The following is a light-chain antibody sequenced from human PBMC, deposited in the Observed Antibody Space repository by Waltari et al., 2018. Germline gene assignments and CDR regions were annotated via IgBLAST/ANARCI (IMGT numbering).Light chain of an antibody. V-gene: IGKV1-5*03. Sequence: DIQMTQSPSTLYASVGDRVTITCRASQKINSWLAWHQQKPGKAPKLLIYKASSLESGVPSRFSGSGSGTEFTLTISSLQPDDFATYYCLQYNGEPRTFGQGTKVEVK. J-gene: IGKJ1*01. CDR2: KAS. CDR1: QKINSW. CDR3: LQYNGEPRT.